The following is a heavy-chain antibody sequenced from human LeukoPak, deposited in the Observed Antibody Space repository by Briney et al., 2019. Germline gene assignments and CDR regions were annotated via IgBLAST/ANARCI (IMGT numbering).Heavy chain of an antibody. Sequence: PGGSLRLSCAASGFTFSDYYMSWIRQAPGKGLEWVSYISSSGSTIYYADSVKGRFTISRDNAKNSLYLQMNSLRAEDTAVYYCASYVDTAYSKSTDYWGQGTLVTVSS. D-gene: IGHD5-18*01. CDR2: ISSSGSTI. V-gene: IGHV3-11*01. CDR1: GFTFSDYY. CDR3: ASYVDTAYSKSTDY. J-gene: IGHJ4*02.